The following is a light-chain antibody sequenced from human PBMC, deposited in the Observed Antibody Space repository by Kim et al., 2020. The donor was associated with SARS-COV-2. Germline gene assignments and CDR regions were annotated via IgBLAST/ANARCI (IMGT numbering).Light chain of an antibody. CDR2: DVN. J-gene: IGLJ3*02. Sequence: LTQPASVSGSPGQSITISCTGTSSDVGGYNYVSWYQQRPGKAPKLMIYDVNKRPSGVSNRFSGSKSGNTASLTISGLQAEDEADYYCSSYTSISTWLFGGGTQLTVL. CDR3: SSYTSISTWL. CDR1: SSDVGGYNY. V-gene: IGLV2-14*01.